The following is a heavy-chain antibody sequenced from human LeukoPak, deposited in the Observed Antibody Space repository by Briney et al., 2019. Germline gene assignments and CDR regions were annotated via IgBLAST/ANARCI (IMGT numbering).Heavy chain of an antibody. D-gene: IGHD6-13*01. CDR3: ARGAAAGTYAFDI. V-gene: IGHV1-69*04. CDR2: IIPILGIA. CDR1: GGTFSSYA. J-gene: IGHJ3*02. Sequence: SVKVSCKASGGTFSSYAISWVRQAPGQGLEWMGRIIPILGIANYAQKFQGRVTITADKSTSTAYMELRSLRSDDTAVYYCARGAAAGTYAFDIWGQGTMVTVSS.